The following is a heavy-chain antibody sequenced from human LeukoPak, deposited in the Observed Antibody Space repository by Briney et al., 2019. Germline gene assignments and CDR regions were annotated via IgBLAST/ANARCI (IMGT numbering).Heavy chain of an antibody. V-gene: IGHV3-48*01. Sequence: GGSLRLSCAGSGFTFSSYDMNWVRQAPGKGLEWLAYISTSSRTIYYADSVKGRFTISRDNAKNSLYLQMNTLRAEDTAVYYSARGLGFWGQGTLVTVSS. J-gene: IGHJ4*02. CDR3: ARGLGF. D-gene: IGHD6-25*01. CDR1: GFTFSSYD. CDR2: ISTSSRTI.